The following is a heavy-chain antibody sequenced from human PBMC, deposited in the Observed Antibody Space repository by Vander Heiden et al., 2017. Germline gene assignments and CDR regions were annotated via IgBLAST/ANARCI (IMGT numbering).Heavy chain of an antibody. Sequence: EVQLLESGGGLVQPGGSLRLSCAASGFTFSSYAMGWVRQAPGKGLESVSVITSDGSATAYADSVKGHSTISRDNSKNTLYLQMNSLRVEDTAVYYCAKGTLRSCSGAVCYPFDYWGQGNLVTVSS. D-gene: IGHD2-15*01. V-gene: IGHV3-23*01. CDR2: ITSDGSAT. CDR3: AKGTLRSCSGAVCYPFDY. CDR1: GFTFSSYA. J-gene: IGHJ4*02.